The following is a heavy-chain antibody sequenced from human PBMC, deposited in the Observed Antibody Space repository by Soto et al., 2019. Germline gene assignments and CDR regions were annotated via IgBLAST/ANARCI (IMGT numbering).Heavy chain of an antibody. CDR2: INSDGSSR. V-gene: IGHV3-74*01. D-gene: IGHD5-18*01. CDR3: ARGSRYSYGYDYYGMDA. J-gene: IGHJ6*02. Sequence: GGSLRLSCAASGFMFSSYWMHWVRQAPGKGLVWVSRINSDGSSRTYADSLKCRFTISRDNAKLYLQMNSLRAEDTAVYYCARGSRYSYGYDYYGMDAWGQGTTVTVSS. CDR1: GFMFSSYW.